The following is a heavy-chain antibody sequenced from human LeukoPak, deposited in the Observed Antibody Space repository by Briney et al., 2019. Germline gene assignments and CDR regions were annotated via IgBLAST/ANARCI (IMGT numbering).Heavy chain of an antibody. CDR1: GYSFTNYG. CDR3: GREFCDDARCYGPDY. CDR2: ISPYNGDT. V-gene: IGHV1-18*01. Sequence: ASVKVSCKASGYSFTNYGIDWVRQALGQGLEWMGWISPYNGDTKYTQKFQGRVIMTTDTSTSTAYMELRSLRSDDTAVYYCGREFCDDARCYGPDYWGQGTLVMVSS. J-gene: IGHJ4*02. D-gene: IGHD2-2*01.